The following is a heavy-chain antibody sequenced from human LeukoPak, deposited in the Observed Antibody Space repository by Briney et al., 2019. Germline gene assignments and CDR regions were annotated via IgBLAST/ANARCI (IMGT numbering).Heavy chain of an antibody. Sequence: PETSLQISCKAAGYRITNYWSGWVRQMPGKGLEWMGIIYPGDSATRYSPSFQGQVTISADKSISTAYLQWSSLKASDTAMYYCARRRDLYSGSYYPFDYWGQGTLVTVSS. CDR3: ARRRDLYSGSYYPFDY. CDR1: GYRITNYW. J-gene: IGHJ4*02. CDR2: IYPGDSAT. V-gene: IGHV5-51*01. D-gene: IGHD1-26*01.